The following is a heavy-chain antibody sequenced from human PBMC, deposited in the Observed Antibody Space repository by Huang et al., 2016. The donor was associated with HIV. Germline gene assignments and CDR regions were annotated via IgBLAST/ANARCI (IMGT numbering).Heavy chain of an antibody. V-gene: IGHV3-7*01. J-gene: IGHJ5*02. D-gene: IGHD2-2*01. CDR2: IKQDGSEK. Sequence: EVQLVESGGGLVQPGGSLRLSCAASGFNFSSYWMSGVRQAPGKGLEWVANIKQDGSEKYYVDSVKGRFTISRDNAKNSLYLQMNSLRAEDTAVYYCARPSTWGQGTLVTVSS. CDR3: ARPST. CDR1: GFNFSSYW.